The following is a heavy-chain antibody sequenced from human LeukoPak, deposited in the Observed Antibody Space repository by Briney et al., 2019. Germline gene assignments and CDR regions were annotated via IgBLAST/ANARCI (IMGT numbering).Heavy chain of an antibody. D-gene: IGHD3-10*01. J-gene: IGHJ4*02. CDR1: RGSFSGCY. V-gene: IGHV4-34*01. CDR3: WGGFSGVDGDH. Sequence: PSETLALTRTVYRGSFSGCYWSWIRLPPGKGREWIEEIKDGGISNYNPSLRSRGTVSKERSNHQLSLRRHQPTAVGTGGDDWWGGFSGVDGDHWGQGSLVTVSS. CDR2: IKDGGIS.